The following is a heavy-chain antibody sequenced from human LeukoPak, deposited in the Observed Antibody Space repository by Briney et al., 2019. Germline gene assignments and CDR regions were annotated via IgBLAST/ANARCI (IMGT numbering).Heavy chain of an antibody. V-gene: IGHV3-23*01. Sequence: GGSLRLSCAASGFTFSSYGMHWVRQAPGKGLEWVSGISGRGGSTYSADSVKGRFTISRDNSKNTLYLQMNSLRAEDTAVYYCARGDGSGSFMWFWGQGTLVTVSS. CDR3: ARGDGSGSFMWF. CDR1: GFTFSSYG. CDR2: ISGRGGST. D-gene: IGHD3-10*01. J-gene: IGHJ4*02.